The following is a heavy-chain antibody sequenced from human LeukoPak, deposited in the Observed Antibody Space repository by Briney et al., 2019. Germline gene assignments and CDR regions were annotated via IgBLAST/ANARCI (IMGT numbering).Heavy chain of an antibody. CDR1: GGSISSSSYY. J-gene: IGHJ4*02. V-gene: IGHV4-39*07. Sequence: SETLFLTCTVSGGSISSSSYYWGWIRQPPGKGLEWIGSIYYSGSTYYNPSLKSRVTISVDTSKNQFSLKLSSVTAADTAVYYCARSASWGNFDYWGQGTLVTVSS. CDR2: IYYSGST. CDR3: ARSASWGNFDY. D-gene: IGHD2-2*01.